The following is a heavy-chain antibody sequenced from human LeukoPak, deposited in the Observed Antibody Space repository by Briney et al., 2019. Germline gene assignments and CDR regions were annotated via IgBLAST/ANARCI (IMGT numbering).Heavy chain of an antibody. D-gene: IGHD3-16*01. Sequence: SVKVSCKASGYTFTGYYMHWVRQAPGQGIERRGWINPNSGGTNYAQKFQGRVTMTRDTSISTAYMELSRLRSDDTAVYYCARVSRVGGSRAFDIWGQGTMVTVSS. CDR1: GYTFTGYY. V-gene: IGHV1-2*02. J-gene: IGHJ3*02. CDR2: INPNSGGT. CDR3: ARVSRVGGSRAFDI.